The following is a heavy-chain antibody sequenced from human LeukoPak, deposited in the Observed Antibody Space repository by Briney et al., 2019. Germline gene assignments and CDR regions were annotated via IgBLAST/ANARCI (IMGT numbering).Heavy chain of an antibody. CDR1: GGSFSGYY. D-gene: IGHD4-17*01. CDR3: ARDRAHDYGDPVLDY. Sequence: SETLSLTCAVYGGSFSGYYWSWIRQPPGKGLEWIGEINHSGSTNYNPSLKSRATISVDTSKNQFSLKLSSVTAADTAVYYCARDRAHDYGDPVLDYWGQGTLVTVSS. V-gene: IGHV4-34*01. J-gene: IGHJ4*02. CDR2: INHSGST.